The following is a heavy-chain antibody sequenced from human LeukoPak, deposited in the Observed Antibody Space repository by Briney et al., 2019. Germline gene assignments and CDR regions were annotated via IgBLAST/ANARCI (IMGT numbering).Heavy chain of an antibody. D-gene: IGHD2-15*01. J-gene: IGHJ4*02. CDR3: ARGSDIVVVLTATSPLFDY. V-gene: IGHV1-2*02. CDR1: GYTFTVYY. Sequence: ASVKVSCKASGYTFTVYYLHWVRQAPGQGLEWMGWINPNSGGTNSAQKFQGRVTMTRDTSISTAYMELSRLRSDDTAVYYCARGSDIVVVLTATSPLFDYWGQGTLVTVSS. CDR2: INPNSGGT.